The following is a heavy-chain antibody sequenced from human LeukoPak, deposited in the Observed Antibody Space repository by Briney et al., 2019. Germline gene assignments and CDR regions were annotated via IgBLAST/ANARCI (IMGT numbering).Heavy chain of an antibody. Sequence: PGGSLRLSCAASGFTFSTYWMHWVRQAPGKGLVWVSRINSDGSSTTYADSVKGRFTISRDNAKNSLYLQMNSLRAEDTAVYYCASSIVGATTVPFHYWGQGTLVTVSS. J-gene: IGHJ4*02. CDR1: GFTFSTYW. CDR2: INSDGSST. V-gene: IGHV3-74*01. CDR3: ASSIVGATTVPFHY. D-gene: IGHD1-26*01.